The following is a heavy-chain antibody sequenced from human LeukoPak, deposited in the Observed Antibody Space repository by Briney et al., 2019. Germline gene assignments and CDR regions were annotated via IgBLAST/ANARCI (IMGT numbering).Heavy chain of an antibody. D-gene: IGHD3-22*01. J-gene: IGHJ4*02. Sequence: PGGSLRLSCAASGFTFSSYEMNWVRQAPGKGLEWVSYISSSGSTTYYADSVKGRFTISRDNAKNSLYLQMNSLRAEDTAVYYCARPYYYDSSGSPMRYWGQGTLVTVSS. V-gene: IGHV3-48*03. CDR1: GFTFSSYE. CDR3: ARPYYYDSSGSPMRY. CDR2: ISSSGSTT.